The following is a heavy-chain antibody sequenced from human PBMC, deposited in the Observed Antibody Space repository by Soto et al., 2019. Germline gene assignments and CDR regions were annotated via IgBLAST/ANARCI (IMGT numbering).Heavy chain of an antibody. D-gene: IGHD6-25*01. CDR2: ISSNGGST. J-gene: IGHJ5*02. CDR1: GFTFSSYA. V-gene: IGHV3-64D*08. CDR3: GSTRYSSGCYDLYITTEDLNWFDP. Sequence: GGSLRLSCSASGFTFSSYAMHWVRQAPGKGLEYVSAISSNGGSTYYADSVKGRFTISRDNSKNTLYLQMSSLRAEDTAVYYCGSTRYSSGCYDLYITTEDLNWFDPCRQRYLVTVSS.